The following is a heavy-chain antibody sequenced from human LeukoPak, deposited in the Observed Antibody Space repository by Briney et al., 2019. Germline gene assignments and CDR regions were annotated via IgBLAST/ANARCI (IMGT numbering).Heavy chain of an antibody. CDR1: GFTFSSYW. J-gene: IGHJ4*02. Sequence: GGSLRLSCAASGFTFSSYWMHWVRHAPGKGLVWVSRINSDGSTTNYADSVKGRFTISRDNAKNTLYLQMNSLRVEDTAVYYCAKFDCWGQGTLVTVSS. V-gene: IGHV3-74*01. CDR2: INSDGSTT. CDR3: AKFDC.